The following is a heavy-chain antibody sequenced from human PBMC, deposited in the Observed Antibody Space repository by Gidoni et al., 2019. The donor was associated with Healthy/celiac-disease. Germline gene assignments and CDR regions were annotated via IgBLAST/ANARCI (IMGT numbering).Heavy chain of an antibody. J-gene: IGHJ4*02. CDR3: AKDPYYDFWSGYY. CDR2: SSGSGGST. V-gene: IGHV3-23*01. Sequence: EVQLLESGGGLVQPGGSLSLSCAASGFTFSSYAMSWVRQAPGKGLEWVSASSGSGGSTYYADAVKGRFTISRDNSKNTLYLQMNSLRAEDTAVYYCAKDPYYDFWSGYYWGQGTLVTVSS. CDR1: GFTFSSYA. D-gene: IGHD3-3*01.